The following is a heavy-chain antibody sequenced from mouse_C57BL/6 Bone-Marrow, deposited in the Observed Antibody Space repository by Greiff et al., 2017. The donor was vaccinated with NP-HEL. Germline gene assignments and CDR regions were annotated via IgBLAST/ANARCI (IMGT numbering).Heavy chain of an antibody. CDR2: IWWDDDK. CDR3: ARIDYYGSSFYWYFDV. Sequence: QVTLKESGPGILQPSQTLSLTCSLSGFSLSTFGMGVGWIRQPSGKGLEWLAHIWWDDDKYYNPALKSRLTISKDTSKNQVFLKIANVDTADTATYYCARIDYYGSSFYWYFDVWGTGTTVTVSS. J-gene: IGHJ1*03. D-gene: IGHD1-1*01. CDR1: GFSLSTFGMG. V-gene: IGHV8-8*01.